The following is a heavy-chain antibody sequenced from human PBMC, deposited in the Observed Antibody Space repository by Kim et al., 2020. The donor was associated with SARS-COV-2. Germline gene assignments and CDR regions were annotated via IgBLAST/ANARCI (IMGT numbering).Heavy chain of an antibody. Sequence: GGSLRLSCDASGFTFRNYWMTWVRQAPGRGLEWVANINQDGSEEYYVDSVKGRFTISRNNAENSLHLQMNSLRAEDTAIYYCVREYNSGYYSQYFFDYWGQGALVTVSS. V-gene: IGHV3-7*03. J-gene: IGHJ4*02. CDR1: GFTFRNYW. CDR2: INQDGSEE. CDR3: VREYNSGYYSQYFFDY. D-gene: IGHD3-22*01.